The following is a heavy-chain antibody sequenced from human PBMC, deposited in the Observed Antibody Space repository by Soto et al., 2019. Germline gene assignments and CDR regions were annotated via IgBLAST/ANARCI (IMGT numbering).Heavy chain of an antibody. J-gene: IGHJ5*02. Sequence: GWSLRLSSAASGFTFSSYWMSWVLQAPGKGLEWVANIKQDGSEKYYVDSVEGRFAISRDDSRNTVYLQMNSLKKEDTGVYYCAYTGFHTLWLDPWGQGSLVTAPQ. V-gene: IGHV3-7*03. CDR2: IKQDGSEK. CDR1: GFTFSSYW. D-gene: IGHD4-4*01. CDR3: AYTGFHTLWLDP.